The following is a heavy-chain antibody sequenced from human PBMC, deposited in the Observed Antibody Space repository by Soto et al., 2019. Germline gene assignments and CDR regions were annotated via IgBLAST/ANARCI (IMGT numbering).Heavy chain of an antibody. CDR3: ARAHYGDYGYGMDV. CDR2: IYPSGST. D-gene: IGHD4-17*01. V-gene: IGHV4-30-2*01. Sequence: QLQLQESGSGLVKPSQTLSLTCAVSGGSISSGGYSWSWIRQPPGKGLEWIGYIYPSGSTYYNPSLTGRVTTSVDSSTNQFSLKLSSVTAADTAVYYCARAHYGDYGYGMDVWGQGTTVTVSS. J-gene: IGHJ6*02. CDR1: GGSISSGGYS.